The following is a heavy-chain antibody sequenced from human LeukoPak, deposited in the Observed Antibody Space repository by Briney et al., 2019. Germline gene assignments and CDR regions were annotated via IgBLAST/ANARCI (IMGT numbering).Heavy chain of an antibody. D-gene: IGHD2-2*03. CDR2: INHSGST. J-gene: IGHJ4*02. V-gene: IGHV4-34*01. Sequence: SETLSLTCAVYGGSFSGYYWSWIRQPPGKGLEWIGEINHSGSTNYNPSLKSRVTISVDTSKNQFSLKLSSVTAADTAVYYCASGPFGYCSGTSCSSFDYWGQGTLVTVSS. CDR1: GGSFSGYY. CDR3: ASGPFGYCSGTSCSSFDY.